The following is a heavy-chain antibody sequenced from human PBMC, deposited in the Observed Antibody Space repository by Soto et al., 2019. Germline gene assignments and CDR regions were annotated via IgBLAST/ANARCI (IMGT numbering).Heavy chain of an antibody. CDR3: AKDRPPDMVVVPAAIVDY. D-gene: IGHD2-2*01. Sequence: QVQLVESGGGVVQPGRSLRLSCAASGFTFSSYGMHWVRQAPGKGLEWVAVISYDGSNKYYADSVKGRFTISSDNSKNTLYLQMNSLRAEDKAVYYCAKDRPPDMVVVPAAIVDYGGQGTLVTVSA. CDR2: ISYDGSNK. J-gene: IGHJ4*02. V-gene: IGHV3-30*18. CDR1: GFTFSSYG.